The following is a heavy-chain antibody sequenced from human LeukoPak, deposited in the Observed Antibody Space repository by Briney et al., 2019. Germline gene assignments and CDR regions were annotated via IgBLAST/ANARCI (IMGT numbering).Heavy chain of an antibody. J-gene: IGHJ4*02. D-gene: IGHD1-7*01. CDR3: ARKAQYNGHYPLDY. CDR2: INWNGGST. CDR1: GFTFDDYG. V-gene: IGHV3-20*04. Sequence: PGGSLRLSCAASGFTFDDYGMSWVRQAPGKGLEWVSGINWNGGSTGYADSVKGRFTISRDSSKNTLFLQMNSLRAEDTALYFCARKAQYNGHYPLDYWGQGTLVTVSS.